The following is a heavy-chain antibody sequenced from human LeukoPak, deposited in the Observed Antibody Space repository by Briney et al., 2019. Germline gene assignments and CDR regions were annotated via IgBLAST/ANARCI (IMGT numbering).Heavy chain of an antibody. CDR1: GFTFDDYA. V-gene: IGHV3-43*02. D-gene: IGHD6-6*01. J-gene: IGHJ4*02. CDR2: ISGDGGST. CDR3: ANGQGSSSMVDY. Sequence: GALRLSCAASGFTFDDYAMHWVRQAPGKGLEWVSLISGDGGSTYYADSVKGRFTISRDNSKNSLYLQMNSLRTEDTALYYCANGQGSSSMVDYWGQGTLVTVSS.